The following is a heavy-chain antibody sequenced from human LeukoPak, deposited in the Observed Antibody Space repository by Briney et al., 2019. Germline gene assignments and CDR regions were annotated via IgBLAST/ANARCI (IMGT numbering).Heavy chain of an antibody. CDR2: TSGSGGNT. D-gene: IGHD5-12*01. CDR3: AKEYSGYDFDY. V-gene: IGHV3-23*01. Sequence: GGSLRLSCAASGFTLRSYDMSWVGQAPGKGLEWVAATSGSGGNTYYADSVKGRFTISRDNSKNTLYLQMNSLRAEDTAVYYCAKEYSGYDFDYWGQGTLVTVSS. J-gene: IGHJ4*02. CDR1: GFTLRSYD.